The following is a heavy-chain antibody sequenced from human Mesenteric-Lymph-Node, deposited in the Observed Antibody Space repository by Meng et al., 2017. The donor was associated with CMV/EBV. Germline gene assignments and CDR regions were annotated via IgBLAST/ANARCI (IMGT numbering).Heavy chain of an antibody. V-gene: IGHV3-21*01. J-gene: IGHJ2*01. CDR3: ARLAHHWFFDL. CDR1: GFTFSSYT. Sequence: GESLKISCAASGFTFSSYTMNWVRQAPGKGLEWVSSISSSSSYIYYADSVKGRFTISRDNAKNSLYLQMNSLRAEDTAVYYCARLAHHWFFDLWGRGTLVTVSS. CDR2: ISSSSSYI.